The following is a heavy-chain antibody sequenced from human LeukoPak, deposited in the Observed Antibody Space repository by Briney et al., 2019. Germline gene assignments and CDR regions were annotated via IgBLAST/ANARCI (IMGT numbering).Heavy chain of an antibody. CDR2: INHSGST. Sequence: SETLSLTCAVYGGSFSGYYWSWIRQPPGKGLEWIGEINHSGSTNYNPSLKSRVTISVDTSKNQFSLKLSSVTAADTAVYYCARGLLESSSSLYADYWGQGTLVTVSS. J-gene: IGHJ4*02. CDR3: ARGLLESSSSLYADY. D-gene: IGHD6-13*01. CDR1: GGSFSGYY. V-gene: IGHV4-34*01.